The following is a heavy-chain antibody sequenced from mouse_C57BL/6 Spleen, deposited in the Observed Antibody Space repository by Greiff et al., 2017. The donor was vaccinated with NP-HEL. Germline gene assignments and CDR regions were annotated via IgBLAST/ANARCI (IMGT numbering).Heavy chain of an antibody. Sequence: VQLQQSGPELVKPGASVKISCKASGYTFTDYYMNWVKQSHGKSLEWIGDINPNNGGTSYNQKFKGKATLTVDKSSSTAYMELRSLTSEDSAVYYCARGGLYDGYSTWFAYWGQGTLVTVSA. CDR3: ARGGLYDGYSTWFAY. J-gene: IGHJ3*01. V-gene: IGHV1-26*01. CDR1: GYTFTDYY. D-gene: IGHD2-3*01. CDR2: INPNNGGT.